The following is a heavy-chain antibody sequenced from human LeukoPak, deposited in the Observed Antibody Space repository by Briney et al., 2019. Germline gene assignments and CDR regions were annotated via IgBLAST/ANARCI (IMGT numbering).Heavy chain of an antibody. CDR3: ARDGPYSSSSLFDY. D-gene: IGHD6-6*01. CDR2: IYYSGST. CDR1: GGSISSSSYY. J-gene: IGHJ4*02. V-gene: IGHV4-39*07. Sequence: PSETLSLTCTVSGGSISSSSYYWGWIRQPPGKGLEWIGSIYYSGSTYYNPSLKSRVTISVDTSKNQFSLKLSSVTAADTAVYYCARDGPYSSSSLFDYWGQGILVTVSS.